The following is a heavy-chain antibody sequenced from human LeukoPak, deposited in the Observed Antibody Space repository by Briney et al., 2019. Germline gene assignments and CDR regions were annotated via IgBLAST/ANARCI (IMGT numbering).Heavy chain of an antibody. Sequence: SETLSLTCAVSGGSISSSNWWSWVRQPPGKGPEWIGEIYHNGSTNYNPSLKSRVTISVDKSKNQFSLKLSSVTAADTAVYYCARWGYYYDGSGLDYWGQGTLVTVSS. D-gene: IGHD3-22*01. CDR3: ARWGYYYDGSGLDY. J-gene: IGHJ4*02. V-gene: IGHV4-4*02. CDR1: GGSISSSNW. CDR2: IYHNGST.